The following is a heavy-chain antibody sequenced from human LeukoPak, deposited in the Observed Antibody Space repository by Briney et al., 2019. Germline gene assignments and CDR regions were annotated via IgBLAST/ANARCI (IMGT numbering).Heavy chain of an antibody. J-gene: IGHJ4*02. V-gene: IGHV1-2*02. D-gene: IGHD3-22*01. CDR1: GYSFSGYY. CDR3: ARDTIPLYYFDSSGYYFHPDY. CDR2: INPNSGGR. Sequence: ASVKDSCKASGYSFSGYYIHWVRQAPGQGLEWMGWINPNSGGRNYAQKFQGRVTMTRDTSISTAYMELSRLRSDDTAVYYCARDTIPLYYFDSSGYYFHPDYWGQGTLVTVSS.